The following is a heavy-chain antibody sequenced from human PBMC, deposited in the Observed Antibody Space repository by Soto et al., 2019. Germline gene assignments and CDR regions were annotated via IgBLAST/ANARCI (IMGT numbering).Heavy chain of an antibody. V-gene: IGHV3-74*01. D-gene: IGHD3-10*01. CDR3: ARGDTMVRGVQPTNRRYYYYGMDV. CDR1: GFTFSSYL. Sequence: PGGSLRLSCAASGFTFSSYLMHWVRQAPGKGLVWVSRINSDGSSTSYADSVKGRFTISRDNAKNTLYLQMNSLRAEDTAVYYCARGDTMVRGVQPTNRRYYYYGMDVWGQGTTVTVSS. J-gene: IGHJ6*02. CDR2: INSDGSST.